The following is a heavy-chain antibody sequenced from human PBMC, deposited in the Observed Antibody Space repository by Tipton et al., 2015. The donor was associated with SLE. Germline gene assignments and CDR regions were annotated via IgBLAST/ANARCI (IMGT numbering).Heavy chain of an antibody. V-gene: IGHV4-59*11. CDR2: IFSTGST. CDR1: GGSISNHF. J-gene: IGHJ4*02. CDR3: ARGGFMRSGHYYLDC. Sequence: GLVKPSETLTLTCNVPGGSISNHFWSWVRQPPGQGLEWIGYIFSTGSTTYNPSLKSQVTISVDTSENQFSLRLSSVTAADTAVYYCARGGFMRSGHYYLDCWGQGTLVTVSS. D-gene: IGHD3-3*01.